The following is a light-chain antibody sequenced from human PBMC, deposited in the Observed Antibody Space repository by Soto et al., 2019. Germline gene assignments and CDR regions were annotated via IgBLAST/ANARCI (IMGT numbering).Light chain of an antibody. CDR3: CSYAGSRHDV. CDR1: SSDVGSYNL. J-gene: IGLJ1*01. Sequence: QSALTQPASVSGSPGQSITISCTGTSSDVGSYNLVSWYQQHPGKAPKFMIYEGTKRPSGVSNRFSGSKSGNTASLTISGLQAEDAADYYCCSYAGSRHDVFGTGTKLTVL. V-gene: IGLV2-23*01. CDR2: EGT.